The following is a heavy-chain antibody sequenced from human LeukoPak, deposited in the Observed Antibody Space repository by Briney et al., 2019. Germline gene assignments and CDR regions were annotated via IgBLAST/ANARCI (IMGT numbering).Heavy chain of an antibody. D-gene: IGHD2-15*01. CDR1: GYTFTSYD. Sequence: ASVKVSCKASGYTFTSYDINWVRQATGQGLEWMGWMNPNSGNTGYAQKFQGRVTMTRNTSISTAYMELSSLRSEDAAVYYCARDRSGGNGMDVWGQGTTVTVSS. CDR2: MNPNSGNT. J-gene: IGHJ6*02. CDR3: ARDRSGGNGMDV. V-gene: IGHV1-8*01.